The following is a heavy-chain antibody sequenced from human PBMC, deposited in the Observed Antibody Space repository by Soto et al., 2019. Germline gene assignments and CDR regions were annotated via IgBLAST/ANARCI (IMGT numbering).Heavy chain of an antibody. V-gene: IGHV1-18*04. CDR1: GYTFTSYG. J-gene: IGHJ6*02. CDR2: ISAYNGNT. Sequence: ASVKVSCKASGYTFTSYGISWVRQAPGQGLEWMGWISAYNGNTNYAQKLQGRVTMTTDTSTSTAYMELRSLRSDDTAVYYCARGKRYCSSTSCYTTDYYYYGMDVWGQGTTVTAP. D-gene: IGHD2-2*02. CDR3: ARGKRYCSSTSCYTTDYYYYGMDV.